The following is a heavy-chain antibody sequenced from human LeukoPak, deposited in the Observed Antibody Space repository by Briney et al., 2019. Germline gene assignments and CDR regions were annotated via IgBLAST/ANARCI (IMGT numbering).Heavy chain of an antibody. J-gene: IGHJ4*02. Sequence: ASVTVSCKASGGTFSSYAISWVRQAPGQGLEWMGRIIPILGIANYAQKFQGRVTITADKSTSTAYMELSSLRSEDTAVYYCARARVRKFQGGPATYSGSYGFDYWGQETLVTVSS. CDR3: ARARVRKFQGGPATYSGSYGFDY. V-gene: IGHV1-69*04. D-gene: IGHD3-10*01. CDR1: GGTFSSYA. CDR2: IIPILGIA.